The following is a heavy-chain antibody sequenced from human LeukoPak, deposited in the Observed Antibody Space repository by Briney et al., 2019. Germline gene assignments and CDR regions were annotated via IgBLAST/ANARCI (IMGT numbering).Heavy chain of an antibody. CDR1: GYSFTSYW. CDR3: ARPRPRGKLYYYYYMDV. V-gene: IGHV5-51*01. CDR2: IYPGDSDT. D-gene: IGHD3-10*01. J-gene: IGHJ6*03. Sequence: GESLKISCKGSGYSFTSYWIGWVRQMPGKGLEWMGIIYPGDSDTRYSPSFQGQVTISADKSISTAYLQWSSLKASDTAMYYCARPRPRGKLYYYYYMDVWGKGTTVTVSS.